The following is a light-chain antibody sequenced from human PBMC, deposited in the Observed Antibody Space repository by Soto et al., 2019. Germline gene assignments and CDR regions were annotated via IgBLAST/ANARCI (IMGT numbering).Light chain of an antibody. CDR3: QQSSNWPPT. CDR1: QSVSSY. Sequence: EIVLTQSPATLSLSPGERATLSCRASQSVSSYLAWSQQKPGQAPRLLIYDASNRATGIPARFSGSGSGTDFTLTISSLEPEDFAVYYCQQSSNWPPTFGQGTKLEIK. J-gene: IGKJ2*01. V-gene: IGKV3-11*01. CDR2: DAS.